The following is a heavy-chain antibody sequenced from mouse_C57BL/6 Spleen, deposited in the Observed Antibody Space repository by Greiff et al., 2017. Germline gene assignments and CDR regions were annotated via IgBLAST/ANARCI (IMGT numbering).Heavy chain of an antibody. CDR1: GYTFTSYW. V-gene: IGHV1-64*01. CDR3: AYDYDGDWFAY. CDR2: IHPNSGST. D-gene: IGHD2-4*01. Sequence: QVQLQQPGAELEKPGASVKLSCKASGYTFTSYWMHWVKQRPGQGLEWIGMIHPNSGSTNYNEKFKSKATLTVDKSSSTAYMQLSSLTSEDSAVYYCAYDYDGDWFAYWGQGTLVTVSA. J-gene: IGHJ3*01.